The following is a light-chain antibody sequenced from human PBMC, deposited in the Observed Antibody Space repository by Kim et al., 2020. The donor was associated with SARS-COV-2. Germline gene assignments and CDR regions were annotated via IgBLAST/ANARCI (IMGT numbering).Light chain of an antibody. J-gene: IGLJ2*01. CDR1: SIRTSY. Sequence: SSELTQDPAVSVALGQTVRITCQGDSIRTSYASWYQQKPGQAPVLVIYGKNDRPSGIPDRFSGSSSGNTASLTITGAQAEDEADYYCNSRDSSAYHVVFGGGTQMTVL. CDR2: GKN. CDR3: NSRDSSAYHVV. V-gene: IGLV3-19*01.